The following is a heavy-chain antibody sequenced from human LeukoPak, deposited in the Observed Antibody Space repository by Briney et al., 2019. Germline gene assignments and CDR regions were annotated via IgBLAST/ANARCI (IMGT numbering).Heavy chain of an antibody. D-gene: IGHD3-10*01. J-gene: IGHJ4*02. CDR3: ARATYYYGSGSRLVWPDY. Sequence: ASVKVSCKASGYTFTSYGISWVRQAPGQGLEWTGWISAYNGNTNYAQKLQGRVTMTTDTSTSTAYMELRSLRSDDTAVYYCARATYYYGSGSRLVWPDYWGQGTLVTVSS. CDR1: GYTFTSYG. V-gene: IGHV1-18*01. CDR2: ISAYNGNT.